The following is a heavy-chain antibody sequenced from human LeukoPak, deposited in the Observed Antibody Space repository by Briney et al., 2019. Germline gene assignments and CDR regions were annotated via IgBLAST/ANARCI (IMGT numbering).Heavy chain of an antibody. D-gene: IGHD3/OR15-3a*01. J-gene: IGHJ4*02. CDR2: IFNTGNT. CDR3: ARLEWTGMRYFDY. CDR1: GHSIKSEYY. Sequence: PSETLSLTCTVSGHSIKSEYYWGWIRQPPGKGLEWIGSIFNTGNTFYSPSLKSRVTISVDTSKNQFSLKLSSVTAADTAVYYCARLEWTGMRYFDYWGQGTLVTVSS. V-gene: IGHV4-38-2*02.